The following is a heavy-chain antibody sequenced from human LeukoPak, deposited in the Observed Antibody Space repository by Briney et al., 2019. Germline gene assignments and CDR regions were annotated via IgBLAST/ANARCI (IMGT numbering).Heavy chain of an antibody. J-gene: IGHJ4*02. CDR2: INHSGST. Sequence: SETLSLTCAVYGGSFSGYYWSWIRQPPGKGLEWIGEINHSGSTNYNPSLKSRVTISVDTSKNQFSLKLSSVTAADTAVYYCARANRISAYGGNSLGYWGQGTLVTVSS. D-gene: IGHD4-23*01. CDR1: GGSFSGYY. CDR3: ARANRISAYGGNSLGY. V-gene: IGHV4-34*01.